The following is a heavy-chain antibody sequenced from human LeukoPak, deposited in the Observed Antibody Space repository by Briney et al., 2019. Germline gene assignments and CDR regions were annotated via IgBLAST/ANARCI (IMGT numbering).Heavy chain of an antibody. Sequence: GGSLRLSCAASGFTFSSYAMSWVRQAPGKGLEWVSAISGSGGSTYYADSVKGRFTISRDNSKSTLYLQMNSLRAGDAAVYYCAKRTSTPGYFDLWGRGTLVTVSS. CDR2: ISGSGGST. J-gene: IGHJ2*01. CDR1: GFTFSSYA. D-gene: IGHD1-14*01. CDR3: AKRTSTPGYFDL. V-gene: IGHV3-23*01.